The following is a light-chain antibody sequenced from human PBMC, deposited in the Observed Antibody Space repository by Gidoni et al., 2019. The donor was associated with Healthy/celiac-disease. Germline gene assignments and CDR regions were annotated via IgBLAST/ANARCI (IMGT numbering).Light chain of an antibody. CDR3: QQRSNWPPIT. J-gene: IGKJ5*01. V-gene: IGKV3-11*01. CDR1: SY. Sequence: SYLAWYQQKPGQAPRLLIYDASNRATGIPARFSGSGSGTDFTLTISSLETEDFAVYYCQQRSNWPPITFGQGTRLEIK. CDR2: DAS.